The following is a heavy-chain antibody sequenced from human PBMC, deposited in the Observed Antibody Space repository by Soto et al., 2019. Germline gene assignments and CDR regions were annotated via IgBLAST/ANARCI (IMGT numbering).Heavy chain of an antibody. Sequence: ASVKVSCKACGYSFTNFGISWVRQAPGQGLEWMGIINPSGGSTSYAQKFQGRVTMTRDTSTSTVYMELSSLRSEDTAVYYCARDRDSSGYRTPGYWGQGTLVTVSS. V-gene: IGHV1-46*01. D-gene: IGHD3-22*01. CDR3: ARDRDSSGYRTPGY. CDR1: GYSFTNFG. CDR2: INPSGGST. J-gene: IGHJ4*02.